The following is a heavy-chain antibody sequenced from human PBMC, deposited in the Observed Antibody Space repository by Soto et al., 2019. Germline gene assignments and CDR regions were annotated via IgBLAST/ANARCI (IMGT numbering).Heavy chain of an antibody. V-gene: IGHV1-69*01. Sequence: QVQLVQSGAEVKKSGSSVKVSCKASGGTFSSYAISWVRQAPGQGLEWMGGIIPIFGTANYAQKFQGRVTITADESTSTAYMELSSLRSEDTAVYYCARGTLITMVRGVRFEGSVVYYYGMDVWGQGTTVTVSS. CDR1: GGTFSSYA. J-gene: IGHJ6*02. D-gene: IGHD3-10*01. CDR2: IIPIFGTA. CDR3: ARGTLITMVRGVRFEGSVVYYYGMDV.